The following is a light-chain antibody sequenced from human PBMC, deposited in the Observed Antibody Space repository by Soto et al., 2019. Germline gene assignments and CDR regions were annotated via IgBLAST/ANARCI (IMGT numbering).Light chain of an antibody. J-gene: IGKJ4*01. CDR1: QSVSRN. CDR2: VAS. V-gene: IGKV3-15*01. Sequence: EIVMTQSTATLSVSPGERATLSCRASQSVSRNLAWYQQKPGQAPRLLIYVASTRATGIPARFSGSGSGTELTLTIISLQSEDFAVYYCQQYKNWPQLPFGGGTKVEIK. CDR3: QQYKNWPQLP.